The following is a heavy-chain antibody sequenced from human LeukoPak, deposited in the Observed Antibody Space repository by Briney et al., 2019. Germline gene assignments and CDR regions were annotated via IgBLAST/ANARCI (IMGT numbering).Heavy chain of an antibody. J-gene: IGHJ4*02. CDR3: ARDHAYRADY. CDR1: GFTFSNYA. CDR2: IDQDESKK. V-gene: IGHV3-7*01. Sequence: PGGSLRLSCAASGFTFSNYAMSWVRQAPGKGLEWVANIDQDESKKYYADSVKGRFTISRDNAKNSLYLQMSSLTAEDTAIYYCARDHAYRADYWGQGTLVTVSS. D-gene: IGHD2-2*01.